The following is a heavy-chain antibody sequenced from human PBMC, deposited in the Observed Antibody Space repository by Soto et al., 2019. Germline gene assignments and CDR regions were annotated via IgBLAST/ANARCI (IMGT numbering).Heavy chain of an antibody. CDR2: ISSSSSYI. J-gene: IGHJ4*02. V-gene: IGHV3-21*01. D-gene: IGHD2-21*02. Sequence: EVQLVESGGGLVKPGGSLRLSCAASGFTFSSYSMNWVRQAPGKGLEWVSSISSSSSYIYYADSVKGRFTISRDNAKNSLYLQMNSLRAEDMAVYYCARLAYCGGDCFPGSGIGLWGQGTLVTVSS. CDR1: GFTFSSYS. CDR3: ARLAYCGGDCFPGSGIGL.